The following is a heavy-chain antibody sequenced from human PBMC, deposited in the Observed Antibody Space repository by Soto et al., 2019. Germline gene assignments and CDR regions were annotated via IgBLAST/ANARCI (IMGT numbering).Heavy chain of an antibody. V-gene: IGHV4-39*01. D-gene: IGHD2-15*01. CDR2: IYYTGST. CDR1: GGSISSGGYS. CDR3: ARGGKDRNFDY. J-gene: IGHJ4*02. Sequence: SETLSLTWAVAGGSISSGGYSWSWIRQPPGKGLEWIGSIYYTGSTYYNPSPKSRVTISVDTSKNQFSLKLSSVTAADTAVYYCARGGKDRNFDYWGQGTLVTVSS.